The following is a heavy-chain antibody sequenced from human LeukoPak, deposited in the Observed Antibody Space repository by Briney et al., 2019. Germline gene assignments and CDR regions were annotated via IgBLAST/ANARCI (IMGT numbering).Heavy chain of an antibody. J-gene: IGHJ4*02. Sequence: GGSLRLSCAASGFTFSSYAMSWVRQAPGKGLEWVSAISGSGGSTYYADSVKGRFTISRDNSKNTLYLQMNSLRAEDTAVYYCAKGPTYYYDSSGYHFDYWGQGTLVTVSS. CDR1: GFTFSSYA. CDR3: AKGPTYYYDSSGYHFDY. V-gene: IGHV3-23*01. CDR2: ISGSGGST. D-gene: IGHD3-22*01.